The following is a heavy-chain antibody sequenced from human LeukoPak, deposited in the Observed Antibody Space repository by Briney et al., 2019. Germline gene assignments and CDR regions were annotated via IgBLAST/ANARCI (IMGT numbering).Heavy chain of an antibody. CDR2: LSYDESHK. Sequence: GGSLRLSCAASGFTFVNYSVHGSRRAPARGRVWLTFLSYDESHKFYADYVKGRFTISRDNAKNTVYLQMNSLRVEDTAVCYCAKDLAILRFLEWLLALDNWGQGTLVTVSS. CDR3: AKDLAILRFLEWLLALDN. J-gene: IGHJ4*02. V-gene: IGHV3-30*18. D-gene: IGHD3-3*01. CDR1: GFTFVNYS.